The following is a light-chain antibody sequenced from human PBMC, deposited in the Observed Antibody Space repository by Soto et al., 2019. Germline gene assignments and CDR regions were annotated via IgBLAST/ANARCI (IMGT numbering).Light chain of an antibody. V-gene: IGKV1-39*01. CDR3: LQSHSTPYT. J-gene: IGKJ2*01. CDR2: GAS. Sequence: DIRMTQSPSSLSASVGDRVTITCRASQSISTYLSWYQVKPGKAPKLLIYGASSLQSGVPSRFSGSGSGTDFTLSISSLQLEDFAIYYCLQSHSTPYTFGQGTRLEIK. CDR1: QSISTY.